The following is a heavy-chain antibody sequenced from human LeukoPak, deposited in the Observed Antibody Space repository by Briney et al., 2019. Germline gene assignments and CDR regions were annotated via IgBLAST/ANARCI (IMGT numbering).Heavy chain of an antibody. Sequence: ASVKVSCKASGGTFSSYAISWARQAPGQGLEWMGGIIPIFGTANYTQKFQGRVTITADESTSTAYMELSSLRSEDTAVYYCAKDSGDILNTTFGNWGQGTLVTVSS. J-gene: IGHJ4*02. CDR1: GGTFSSYA. D-gene: IGHD3-9*01. V-gene: IGHV1-69*01. CDR2: IIPIFGTA. CDR3: AKDSGDILNTTFGN.